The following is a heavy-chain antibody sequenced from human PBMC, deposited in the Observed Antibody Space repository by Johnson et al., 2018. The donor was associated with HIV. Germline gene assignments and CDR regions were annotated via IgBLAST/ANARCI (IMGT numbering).Heavy chain of an antibody. CDR3: ARDRRGYNRNYPDAFDI. CDR2: INWNGGST. CDR1: GFTFDDYG. D-gene: IGHD1-7*01. Sequence: VQLVESGGGVVRPGGSLRLSCTASGFTFDDYGMSWVRQAPGKGLEWVSGINWNGGSTGYADSVKGRFTISRVNAKNSLYLQMNSLRAEDTALYYCARDRRGYNRNYPDAFDIWGQGTMVTVSS. J-gene: IGHJ3*02. V-gene: IGHV3-20*04.